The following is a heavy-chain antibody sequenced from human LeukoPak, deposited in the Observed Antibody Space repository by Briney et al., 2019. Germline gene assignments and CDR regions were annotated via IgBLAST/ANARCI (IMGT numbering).Heavy chain of an antibody. J-gene: IGHJ4*02. V-gene: IGHV4-31*03. D-gene: IGHD6-13*01. CDR1: GGSISSGGYY. CDR3: ARELGYYSSRTSRGYFDY. CDR2: IYYSGST. Sequence: PSETLSLTCTVSGGSISSGGYYWSWIRQHPGKGLEWIGYIYYSGSTYYNPSLKSRVTISVDTSKNQFSLKLSSVTAADTAVYYCARELGYYSSRTSRGYFDYWGQGTLVTVSS.